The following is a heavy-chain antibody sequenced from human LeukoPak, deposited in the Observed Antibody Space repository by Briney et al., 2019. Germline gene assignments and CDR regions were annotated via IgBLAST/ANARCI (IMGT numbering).Heavy chain of an antibody. V-gene: IGHV3-30-3*01. CDR1: GFTFSSYA. Sequence: SGGSLRLSCAASGFTFSSYAMHWVRQAPGKGLEWVAVISYDGSNKYYADSVKGRFTISRDNSKNTLYLQMNSLRAEDTAVYYCARDSSYGPFDYWGQGTLVTVSS. J-gene: IGHJ4*02. CDR2: ISYDGSNK. D-gene: IGHD5-18*01. CDR3: ARDSSYGPFDY.